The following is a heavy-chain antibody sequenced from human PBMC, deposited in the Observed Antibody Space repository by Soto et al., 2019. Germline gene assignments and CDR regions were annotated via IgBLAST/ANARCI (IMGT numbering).Heavy chain of an antibody. CDR1: GGSFSGYY. CDR2: INHSGST. J-gene: IGHJ6*03. D-gene: IGHD6-13*01. Sequence: SETLSLTCAVYGGSFSGYYWSWIRQPPGKGLEWIGEINHSGSTNYNPSPKSRVTISVDTSKNQFSLKLSSVTAADTAVYYCARGFSSSWYSGSLSYYYYMDVWGKGTTVTVSS. CDR3: ARGFSSSWYSGSLSYYYYMDV. V-gene: IGHV4-34*01.